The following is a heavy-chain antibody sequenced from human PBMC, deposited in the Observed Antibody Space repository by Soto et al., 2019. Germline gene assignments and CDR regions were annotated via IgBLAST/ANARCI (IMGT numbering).Heavy chain of an antibody. CDR1: GGSISSGGYS. CDR2: IYHSGST. J-gene: IGHJ4*02. V-gene: IGHV4-30-2*01. D-gene: IGHD1-26*01. Sequence: SETLSLTCAFSGGSISSGGYSWSWIRQPPGKGLEWIGYIYHSGSTYYNPSLKSRVTISVDRSKNQFSLKLSSVTAADTAVYYCAAGGGPPRYYWGQGTLVTVSS. CDR3: AAGGGPPRYY.